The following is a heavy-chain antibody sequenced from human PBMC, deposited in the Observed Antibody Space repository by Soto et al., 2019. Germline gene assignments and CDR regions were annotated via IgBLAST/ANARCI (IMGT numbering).Heavy chain of an antibody. Sequence: SETLSLTCSLYGGSFSCYYWSWIRQPPGKGLEWIGEINHSGSTNYNPSLKSRVTISVDTSKNQFSLKLSSVTAADTAVCYCARVLRRYCSSTSCYVAEDFEHWGQGTLV. J-gene: IGHJ1*01. D-gene: IGHD2-2*01. CDR2: INHSGST. CDR1: GGSFSCYY. V-gene: IGHV4-34*01. CDR3: ARVLRRYCSSTSCYVAEDFEH.